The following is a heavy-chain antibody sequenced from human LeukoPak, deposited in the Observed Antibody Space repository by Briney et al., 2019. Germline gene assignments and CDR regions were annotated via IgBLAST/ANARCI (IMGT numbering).Heavy chain of an antibody. CDR1: GFTVSSNY. D-gene: IGHD1-26*01. CDR3: ARESGSYANVDAFDI. J-gene: IGHJ3*02. Sequence: GGSLRLSCAASGFTVSSNYMSWVRQAPGKELEWVSVIYGGGSTHYADSVKGRFTISRDDAKNSLYLQMNSLRAEDTAVYYCARESGSYANVDAFDIWGQGTMVTVSS. V-gene: IGHV3-53*01. CDR2: IYGGGST.